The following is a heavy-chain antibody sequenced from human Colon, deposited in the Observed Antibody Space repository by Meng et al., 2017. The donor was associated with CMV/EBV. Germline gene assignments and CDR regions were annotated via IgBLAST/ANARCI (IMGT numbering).Heavy chain of an antibody. D-gene: IGHD3-16*01. CDR3: AREGGGVRRQLYFYGLDV. CDR1: GDTFNGYY. Sequence: ASVKVTCKPSGDTFNGYYMHWVRQAPGQGLEWMGWINPNSGDTNYAQKFQGRVTMTRDTSMTTAYLELGSLRSDDTAVYYCAREGGGVRRQLYFYGLDVWGQGTTVTVSS. V-gene: IGHV1-2*02. CDR2: INPNSGDT. J-gene: IGHJ6*02.